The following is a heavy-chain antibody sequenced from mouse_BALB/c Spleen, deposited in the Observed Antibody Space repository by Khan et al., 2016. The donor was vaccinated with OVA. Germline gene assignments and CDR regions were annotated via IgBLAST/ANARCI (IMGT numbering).Heavy chain of an antibody. V-gene: IGHV1-26*01. CDR1: GYSFTGYY. CDR3: ASTHGYFDV. J-gene: IGHJ1*01. CDR2: VNPNNGCT. Sequence: VQLQQPGPDLVKPGASVKISCKASGYSFTGYYIHWVKQSPGKSLEWIGRVNPNNGCTSYTQKFKGKAILTVDKSSNTAYMALRNLTSEDSAVYTCASTHGYFDVWGAGTTGTGSS.